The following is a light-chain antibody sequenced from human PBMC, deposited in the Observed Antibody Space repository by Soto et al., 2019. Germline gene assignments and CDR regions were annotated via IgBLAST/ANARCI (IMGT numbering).Light chain of an antibody. CDR2: AAS. CDR3: QQSNSSPPIT. Sequence: DTEMTQSPFSLSASGGDRVTITCRASQSVSSYLNWYQQKPGKAPRLLIYAASSLQSGVPSRFSGSGSGTDFTLTISSLQPEDFAVYYCQQSNSSPPITFGQGTRLEIK. CDR1: QSVSSY. V-gene: IGKV1-39*01. J-gene: IGKJ5*01.